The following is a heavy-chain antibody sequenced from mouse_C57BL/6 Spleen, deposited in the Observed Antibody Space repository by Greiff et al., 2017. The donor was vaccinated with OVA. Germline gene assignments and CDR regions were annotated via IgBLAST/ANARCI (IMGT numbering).Heavy chain of an antibody. CDR3: ARDRGITTVVVPFDY. Sequence: DVMLVESGGGLVKPGGSLKLSCAASGFTFSSYAMSWVRQTPEKRLEWVATISDGGSYTYYPDNVKGRFTISRDNAKNNLYLQMSHLKSEDTAMYYCARDRGITTVVVPFDYWGQGTTLTVSS. CDR2: ISDGGSYT. V-gene: IGHV5-4*01. D-gene: IGHD1-1*01. CDR1: GFTFSSYA. J-gene: IGHJ2*01.